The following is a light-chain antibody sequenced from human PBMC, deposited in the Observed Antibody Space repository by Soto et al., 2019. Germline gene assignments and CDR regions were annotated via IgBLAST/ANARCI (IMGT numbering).Light chain of an antibody. CDR2: GAS. CDR3: QQLSTYPLT. CDR1: QGISSY. Sequence: IQLTQSPSSLSASIGDRVTISCRASQGISSYLAWYQQEPGKAPKLLIYGASTVRSGVPSRFSGSGSGTDFTLTITSLQPEDSATYFCQQLSTYPLTLGGGTKVEIK. V-gene: IGKV1-9*01. J-gene: IGKJ4*01.